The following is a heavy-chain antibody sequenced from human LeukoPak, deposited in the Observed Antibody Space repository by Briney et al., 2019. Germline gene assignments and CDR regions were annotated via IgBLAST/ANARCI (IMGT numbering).Heavy chain of an antibody. CDR2: INLNTGGA. CDR3: ARDVAHFGH. CDR1: GHTFTDFF. J-gene: IGHJ4*02. V-gene: IGHV1-2*02. D-gene: IGHD3/OR15-3a*01. Sequence: ASVKVSCKASGHTFTDFFIHWGRQAPGQGLEWMGWINLNTGGAKYAQSFQGRVTMTRDTSISTAYMELSRLRTDDTAVYYCARDVAHFGHWGRGTPVTVSS.